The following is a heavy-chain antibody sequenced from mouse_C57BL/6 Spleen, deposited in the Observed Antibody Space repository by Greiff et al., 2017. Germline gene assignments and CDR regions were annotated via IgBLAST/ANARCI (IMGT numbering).Heavy chain of an antibody. CDR1: GYTFTSYG. Sequence: QVQLQQSGAELARPGASVKLSCKASGYTFTSYGISWVKQRTGQGLEWIGEIYPRSGNTYYNEKFKGKDTLTADKSSSTAYMELRSLTSEDSAVYFCAPGGYYNYAMDYWGQETSVTVSS. V-gene: IGHV1-81*01. CDR3: APGGYYNYAMDY. D-gene: IGHD2-3*01. J-gene: IGHJ4*01. CDR2: IYPRSGNT.